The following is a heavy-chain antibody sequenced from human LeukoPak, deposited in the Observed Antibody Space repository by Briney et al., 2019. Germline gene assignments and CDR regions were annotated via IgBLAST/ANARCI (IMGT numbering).Heavy chain of an antibody. CDR1: GYTFTGYY. CDR3: ARDPRGYNWFDP. J-gene: IGHJ5*02. CDR2: INPNSGGT. V-gene: IGHV1-2*02. Sequence: ASVKVSCKASGYTFTGYYMHWVRQAPGRGLEWMGWINPNSGGTNYAQKFQGRVTMTRDTSISTAYMELSRLRSDDTAVYYCARDPRGYNWFDPWGQGTLVTVSS.